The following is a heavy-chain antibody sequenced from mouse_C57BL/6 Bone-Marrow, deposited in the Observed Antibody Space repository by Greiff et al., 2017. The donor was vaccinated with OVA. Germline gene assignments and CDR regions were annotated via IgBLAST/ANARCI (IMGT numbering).Heavy chain of an antibody. CDR2: IHPSDSDT. V-gene: IGHV1-74*01. CDR1: GYTFTSYW. Sequence: QVHVKQPGAELVKPGASVKVSCKASGYTFTSYWMHWVKQRPGQGLEWIGRIHPSDSDTNYNQKFKGKATLTVDKSSSTAYMQLSSLTSEDSAVYYCAIERLVRGFAYWGQGTLVTVSA. CDR3: AIERLVRGFAY. D-gene: IGHD2-2*01. J-gene: IGHJ3*01.